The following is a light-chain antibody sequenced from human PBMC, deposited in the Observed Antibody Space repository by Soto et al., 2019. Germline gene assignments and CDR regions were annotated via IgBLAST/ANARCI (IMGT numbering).Light chain of an antibody. V-gene: IGKV3-15*01. Sequence: ELGMTQSPATLSVSPGERATLSCRASQSVSSNLAWYQQKPGQAPRLLIYGASTRATGIPARFSGSGSGTEFTLTISSLQSEDFAVYYCQQYNNWLITFGQGTRLEI. J-gene: IGKJ5*01. CDR1: QSVSSN. CDR2: GAS. CDR3: QQYNNWLIT.